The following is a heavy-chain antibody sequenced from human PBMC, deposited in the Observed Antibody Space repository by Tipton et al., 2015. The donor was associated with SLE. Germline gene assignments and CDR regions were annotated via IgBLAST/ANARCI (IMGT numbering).Heavy chain of an antibody. CDR2: IYYSGST. V-gene: IGHV4-59*01. J-gene: IGHJ2*01. Sequence: TLSLTCTVSGGSISSYYWSWIRQPPGKGLEWIGYIYYSGSTNYNPSLKSRVTISVDTSKNQFSLKLSSVTAADTAVYYCARAEGSSGWYDLRESWYCDLWGRGPLVTVSS. D-gene: IGHD6-19*01. CDR1: GGSISSYY. CDR3: ARAEGSSGWYDLRESWYCDL.